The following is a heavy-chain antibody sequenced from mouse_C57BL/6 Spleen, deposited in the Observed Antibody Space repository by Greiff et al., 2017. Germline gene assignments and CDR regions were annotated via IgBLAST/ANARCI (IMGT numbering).Heavy chain of an antibody. D-gene: IGHD2-4*01. CDR2: ISYDGSN. V-gene: IGHV3-6*01. CDR1: GYSITSGYY. CDR3: AREKVYYDYDGYFDV. J-gene: IGHJ1*03. Sequence: EVKLMESGPGLVKPSQSLSLTCSVTGYSITSGYYWNWIRQFPGNKLEWMGYISYDGSNNYNPSLKNRISIPRDTSKNQFFLKLNSVTTEDTATYYCAREKVYYDYDGYFDVWGTGTTVTVSS.